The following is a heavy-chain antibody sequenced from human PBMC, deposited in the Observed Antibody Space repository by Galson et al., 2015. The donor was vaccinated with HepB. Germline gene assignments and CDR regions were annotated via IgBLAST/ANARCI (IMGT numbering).Heavy chain of an antibody. J-gene: IGHJ4*02. CDR2: INPSGGST. CDR1: GYTFTSYY. D-gene: IGHD3-10*01. V-gene: IGHV1-46*01. CDR3: ARVLLNWGGSGSYWYFDY. Sequence: SVKVSCKASGYTFTSYYMRWVRQAPGQGLEWMGIINPSGGSTSYAQKFQGRVTMTRDTSTSTVYMELSSLRSEDTAVYYCARVLLNWGGSGSYWYFDYWGQGTLVTVSS.